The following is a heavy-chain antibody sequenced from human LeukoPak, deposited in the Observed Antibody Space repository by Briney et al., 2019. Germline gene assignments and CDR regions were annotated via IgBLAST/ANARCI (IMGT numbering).Heavy chain of an antibody. Sequence: ASVKVSCKASGYTFTSYAMHWVRQAPGQRLEWMGWINAGNGNTKYSQKFQGRVTITRDTSASTAYMELSSLRSEDTAVYYCARDRTQYGGHAFDIWGQGTMVTVSS. CDR3: ARDRTQYGGHAFDI. CDR2: INAGNGNT. CDR1: GYTFTSYA. J-gene: IGHJ3*02. V-gene: IGHV1-3*01. D-gene: IGHD1-14*01.